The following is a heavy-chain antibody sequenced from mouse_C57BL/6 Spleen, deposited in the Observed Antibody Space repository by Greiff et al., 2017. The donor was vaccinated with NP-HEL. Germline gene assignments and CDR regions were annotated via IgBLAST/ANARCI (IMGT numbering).Heavy chain of an antibody. CDR1: GFTFSDYG. D-gene: IGHD1-1*01. J-gene: IGHJ4*01. CDR2: ISSGSSTI. Sequence: EVKLQESGGGLVKPGGSLKLSCAASGFTFSDYGMHWVRQAPEKGLEWVAYISSGSSTIYYADTVKGRFTISRDNAKNTLFLQMTSLRSEDTAMYYCARLFTTVVPYAMDYWGQGTSVTVSS. V-gene: IGHV5-17*01. CDR3: ARLFTTVVPYAMDY.